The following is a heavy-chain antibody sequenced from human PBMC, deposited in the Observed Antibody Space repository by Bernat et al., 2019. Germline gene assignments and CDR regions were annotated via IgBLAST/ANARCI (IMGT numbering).Heavy chain of an antibody. J-gene: IGHJ6*02. CDR2: IWYDGSNK. D-gene: IGHD3-3*02. Sequence: QVQLVESGGGVVQPGRSLRLSCAASGFTFSSYGMHWVRQAPGKGLEWVAVIWYDGSNKYYADSVKGRFTISRDNSKNTLYLQMNSLRAEDTAVYYCARDLCSFGVVIPPVLYYGMDVWGQGTTVTVSS. CDR3: ARDLCSFGVVIPPVLYYGMDV. V-gene: IGHV3-33*01. CDR1: GFTFSSYG.